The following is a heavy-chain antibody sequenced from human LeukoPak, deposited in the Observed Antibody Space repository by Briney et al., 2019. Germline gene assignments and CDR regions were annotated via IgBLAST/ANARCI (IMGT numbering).Heavy chain of an antibody. CDR3: ARAPGGYQLLYDDAFDI. D-gene: IGHD2-2*02. Sequence: SETLSLTCTVSGGSISSGSYYWSWIRQPAGKGLEWIGRIYTSGSTNYNPSLKSRVTISVDTSKNQFSLKLSSVTAADTAVYYCARAPGGYQLLYDDAFDIWGQGTMVTVSS. CDR2: IYTSGST. CDR1: GGSISSGSYY. V-gene: IGHV4-61*02. J-gene: IGHJ3*02.